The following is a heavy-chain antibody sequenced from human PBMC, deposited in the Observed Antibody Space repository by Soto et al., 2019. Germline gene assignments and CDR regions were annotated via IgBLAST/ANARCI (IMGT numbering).Heavy chain of an antibody. V-gene: IGHV4-30-2*01. D-gene: IGHD4-17*01. CDR2: IYARGST. CDR3: ARTLDYGGSAGSNWFDP. Sequence: HLQLQESGSGLVRPSQTLSLTCAVSGDSISSGAYSWSWIRQPPGKGLEWIGYIYARGSTYYNPSLKSRVTMSVDRSKSQFSLNLSSVTAADTAVYFCARTLDYGGSAGSNWFDPWGQGTLVTVSS. J-gene: IGHJ5*02. CDR1: GDSISSGAYS.